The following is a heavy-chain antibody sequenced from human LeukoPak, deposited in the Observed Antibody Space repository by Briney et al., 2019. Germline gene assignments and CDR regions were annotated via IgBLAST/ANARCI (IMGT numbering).Heavy chain of an antibody. V-gene: IGHV3-7*01. CDR1: GFTFSTYW. Sequence: GGSLRLSCAASGFTFSTYWMNWFRQTPGKGLEWVAKIKADGGEKDHVASVKGRFTISRDNAKNSLYLQMNSLRAEDTAVYYCARGVRIVAGTFRRDYYMDVWGKGTTVTVFS. CDR3: ARGVRIVAGTFRRDYYMDV. J-gene: IGHJ6*03. D-gene: IGHD6-19*01. CDR2: IKADGGEK.